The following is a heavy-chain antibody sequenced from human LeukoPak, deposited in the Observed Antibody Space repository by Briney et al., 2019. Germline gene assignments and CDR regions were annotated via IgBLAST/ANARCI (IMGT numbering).Heavy chain of an antibody. D-gene: IGHD4/OR15-4a*01. J-gene: IGHJ5*02. CDR3: ARGIDYGSNSFDP. CDR1: GFTFSSYW. CDR2: IYSGGST. V-gene: IGHV3-53*01. Sequence: GGSLRLSCAASGFTFSSYWMSWVRQAPGKGLEWVSVIYSGGSTYYADSVKGRFTISRDNSKNTLYLQMNSLRAEDTAVYYCARGIDYGSNSFDPWGQGTLVTVSS.